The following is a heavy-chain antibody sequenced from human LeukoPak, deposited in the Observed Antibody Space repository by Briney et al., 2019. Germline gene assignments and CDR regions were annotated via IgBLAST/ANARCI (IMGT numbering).Heavy chain of an antibody. CDR3: AKMWQQLVRFAGFDI. CDR2: ISGSGGTT. J-gene: IGHJ3*02. Sequence: LGGSLRPSCAAFGFTFSNYAMSWVRQAPGKGLEWVPGISGSGGTTHYADSVKGRFTISRDNSKNTLYLQMNSLRAEDTAVYYCAKMWQQLVRFAGFDIWGQGTMVTVSS. V-gene: IGHV3-23*01. D-gene: IGHD6-13*01. CDR1: GFTFSNYA.